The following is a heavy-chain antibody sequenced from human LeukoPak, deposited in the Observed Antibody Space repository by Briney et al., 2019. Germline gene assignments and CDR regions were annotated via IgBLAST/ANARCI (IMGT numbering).Heavy chain of an antibody. CDR3: ARVVDYYYYMDV. CDR1: GGSISGGSYY. V-gene: IGHV4-61*02. D-gene: IGHD5-12*01. J-gene: IGHJ6*03. CDR2: IYTSGST. Sequence: SETLSLTCTVSGGSISGGSYYCWIRQPAGKGLEWIGRIYTSGSTDYNSALESRVTISVDTSKNQFSLKLSSVTAADTAVYYCARVVDYYYYMDVWGKGTTVTVSS.